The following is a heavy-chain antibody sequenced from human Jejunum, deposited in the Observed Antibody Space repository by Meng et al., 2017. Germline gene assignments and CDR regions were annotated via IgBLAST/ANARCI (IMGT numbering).Heavy chain of an antibody. J-gene: IGHJ4*02. D-gene: IGHD1-26*01. CDR1: GDSVSSNSAG. Sequence: QIQLQQSGPGLVNPSQTLPLTCSIAGDSVSSNSAGWNWIRQSPSRGLEWLGRTYYRSKWYIDYAVSVKSRITINPDTSKNQFSLHLNSVTPEDTAVYYCAGGGLVRSTRGYFDYWGQGTLVTVSS. V-gene: IGHV6-1*01. CDR3: AGGGLVRSTRGYFDY. CDR2: TYYRSKWYI.